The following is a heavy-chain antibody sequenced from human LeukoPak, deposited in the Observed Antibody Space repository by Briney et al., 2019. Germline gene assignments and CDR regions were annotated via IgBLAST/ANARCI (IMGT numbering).Heavy chain of an antibody. CDR3: ARVVTGEGYFDY. D-gene: IGHD7-27*01. Sequence: ASVKVSCKASGGTFTSYGISWVRQAPGQGLEWMGWISAYNGNTNYAQKLQGRVTMTTDTSTSTAYMELRSLRSDDTAVYYCARVVTGEGYFDYWGQGTLVTVSS. J-gene: IGHJ4*02. CDR1: GGTFTSYG. CDR2: ISAYNGNT. V-gene: IGHV1-18*01.